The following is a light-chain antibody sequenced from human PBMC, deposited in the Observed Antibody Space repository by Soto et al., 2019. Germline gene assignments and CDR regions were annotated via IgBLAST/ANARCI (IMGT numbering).Light chain of an antibody. V-gene: IGLV2-14*01. CDR1: SSDVGGYNY. CDR2: EVS. Sequence: QSALTQPASVSGSAGQSITISCTGTSSDVGGYNYVSWYQQHPGKAPKLMIYEVSNRPSGVSNRFSGSKSGNTASLTISGLQAEDEADYYCSSYTSSSTLYVFGTGTKGTVL. CDR3: SSYTSSSTLYV. J-gene: IGLJ1*01.